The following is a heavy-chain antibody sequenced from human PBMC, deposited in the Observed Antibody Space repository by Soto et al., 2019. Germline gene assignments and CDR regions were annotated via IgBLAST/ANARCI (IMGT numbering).Heavy chain of an antibody. CDR1: GVSISCYY. CDR3: AAPPRY. Sequence: SETLSLTCTVSGVSISCYYWSWIRQPPGKGLEWIGYIYDSGGTNYNPSLKSRVTISVDTSKNQFSLKLTSVTAADTAVYYCAAPPRYWGQGTLVTVS. CDR2: IYDSGGT. J-gene: IGHJ4*02. D-gene: IGHD6-6*01. V-gene: IGHV4-59*01.